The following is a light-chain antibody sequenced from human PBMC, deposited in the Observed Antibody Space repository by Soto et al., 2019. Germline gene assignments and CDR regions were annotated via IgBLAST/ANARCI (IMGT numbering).Light chain of an antibody. J-gene: IGKJ1*01. CDR3: QQTGFFPWT. V-gene: IGKV1-12*01. Sequence: DIQMTQSPSSVSASVGDRVSITCRASQGVTNWVAWYQQKPGNAPKLLIYAGSSLESGVPSRFSGSGFGTVFILTISSLQPEDFASYYCQQTGFFPWTFGQGTKGEIK. CDR2: AGS. CDR1: QGVTNW.